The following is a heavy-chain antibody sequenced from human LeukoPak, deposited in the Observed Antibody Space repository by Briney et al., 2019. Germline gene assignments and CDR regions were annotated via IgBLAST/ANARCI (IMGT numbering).Heavy chain of an antibody. Sequence: GESLKISCKVSGFPFITYWIAWVRQMPGKGLEWMGVIYPGDSETRYNPSFQGQVTISADKSISTAYLQWSSLRASDTAMYYCARLLVGASDYWGQGTLVTVSS. CDR1: GFPFITYW. D-gene: IGHD1-26*01. CDR2: IYPGDSET. J-gene: IGHJ4*02. V-gene: IGHV5-51*01. CDR3: ARLLVGASDY.